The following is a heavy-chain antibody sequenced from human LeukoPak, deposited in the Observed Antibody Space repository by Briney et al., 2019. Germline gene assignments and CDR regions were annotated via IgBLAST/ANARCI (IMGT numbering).Heavy chain of an antibody. Sequence: GGSLRLSCAASGFTFDDYAMHWVRQAPGKGLEWVSVIYSGGSTYYADSVKGRFTISRDDSKNTLNLQMNSLRVEDTAVYYCARAHSGSYYDSGGYNFYYMDVWGRGTTVTVSS. CDR2: IYSGGST. D-gene: IGHD3-22*01. CDR1: GFTFDDYA. J-gene: IGHJ6*03. V-gene: IGHV3-53*01. CDR3: ARAHSGSYYDSGGYNFYYMDV.